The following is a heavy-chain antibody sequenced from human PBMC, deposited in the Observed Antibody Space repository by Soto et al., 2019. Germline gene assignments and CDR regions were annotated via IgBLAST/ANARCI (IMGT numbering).Heavy chain of an antibody. D-gene: IGHD2-15*01. CDR2: IYYSGST. J-gene: IGHJ5*02. Sequence: PSETLSLTCTVSGGSISSSSYYWGWIRQPPGKGLEWIGSIYYSGSTYYNPSLKSRVTISVDTSKNQFSLKLSSVTAEGTAVYYCARHSEDIVVVVAAIQAGFDPWGQGTLVTVSS. V-gene: IGHV4-39*01. CDR1: GGSISSSSYY. CDR3: ARHSEDIVVVVAAIQAGFDP.